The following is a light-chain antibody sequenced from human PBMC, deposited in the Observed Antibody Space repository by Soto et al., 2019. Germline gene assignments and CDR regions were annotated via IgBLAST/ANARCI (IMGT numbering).Light chain of an antibody. CDR2: DVS. Sequence: QSALTQPRSVSGTPGQSVTISCTGTSSDVGGYNYVSWYQQHPGKAPKVMIYDVSERPSGVPDRFSGSKSGNTASLTISGLQAEYEADYYCCSYAGSPRYVFGTRTKLTVL. CDR3: CSYAGSPRYV. CDR1: SSDVGGYNY. V-gene: IGLV2-11*01. J-gene: IGLJ1*01.